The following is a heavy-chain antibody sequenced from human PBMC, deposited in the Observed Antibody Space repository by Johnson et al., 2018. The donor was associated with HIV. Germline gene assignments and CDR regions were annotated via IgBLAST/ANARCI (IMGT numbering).Heavy chain of an antibody. CDR3: TRTNAALVSGSFDS. V-gene: IGHV3-66*01. CDR1: GFTVSSNY. D-gene: IGHD1-26*01. CDR2: IYSGGST. Sequence: VQLVESGGGVVQPGGSLRLSCAASGFTVSSNYMSWVRQAPGKGLEWVSVIYSGGSTYYADSVKGRFTISRDNAKNTVYLQMNSLRVEDTAVYYCTRTNAALVSGSFDSWGQVTMVTVSS. J-gene: IGHJ3*02.